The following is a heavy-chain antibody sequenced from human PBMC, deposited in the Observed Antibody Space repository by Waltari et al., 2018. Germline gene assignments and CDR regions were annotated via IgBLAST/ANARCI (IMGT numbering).Heavy chain of an antibody. J-gene: IGHJ4*02. D-gene: IGHD2-2*01. CDR1: GFTFSSYS. CDR3: AKVGHIVVVPAAHRAVDY. V-gene: IGHV3-21*04. CDR2: ISSSSSYI. Sequence: EVQLVESGGGLVKPGGSLRLSCAASGFTFSSYSMNWVRQAPGKGLEWVSSISSSSSYIYYADSVKGRFTISRDNAKNSLYLQMNSLRAEDTAVYYCAKVGHIVVVPAAHRAVDYWGQGTLVTVSS.